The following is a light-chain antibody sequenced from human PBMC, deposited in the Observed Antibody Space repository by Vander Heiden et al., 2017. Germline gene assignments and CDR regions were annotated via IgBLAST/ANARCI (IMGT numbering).Light chain of an antibody. V-gene: IGLV1-47*01. CDR3: AAWDDSLSGPV. CDR2: RNN. CDR1: SSNIGSNY. Sequence: QSVLPQPPSASGTPGQRVTISCSGSSSNIGSNYVYWYQQLPETAPKLLIYRNNQRPSGVPDRFSGSKSGTSASLAISGLRSEDEADYYCAAWDDSLSGPVFGGGTKLTVL. J-gene: IGLJ2*01.